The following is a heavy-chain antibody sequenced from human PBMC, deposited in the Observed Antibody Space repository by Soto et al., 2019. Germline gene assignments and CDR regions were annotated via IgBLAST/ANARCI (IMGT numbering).Heavy chain of an antibody. Sequence: SVKVSCKASGGTFSSYAISWVRQAPGQGLEWMGGIIPIFGTANYAQKFQGRVTITADESTSTAYMELSSLRSEDTAVYYCARDYSNYDREDYYYGMDVWGQGTTVTVSS. CDR2: IIPIFGTA. CDR1: GGTFSSYA. CDR3: ARDYSNYDREDYYYGMDV. D-gene: IGHD4-4*01. J-gene: IGHJ6*02. V-gene: IGHV1-69*13.